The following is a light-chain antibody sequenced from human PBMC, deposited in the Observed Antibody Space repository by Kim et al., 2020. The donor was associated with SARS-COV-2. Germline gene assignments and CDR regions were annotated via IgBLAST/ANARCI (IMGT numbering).Light chain of an antibody. CDR3: QQVNSFPYT. CDR2: AAS. J-gene: IGKJ2*01. V-gene: IGKV1-12*01. CDR1: QGISSW. Sequence: DIQMTQSPSSVSASVGDRVTITCRASQGISSWLVWYQQKPGKAPKLLIYAASTLQSGVPSRFSGSGSGTDFTLTISSLQPEDFATYYCQQVNSFPYTFGQGTKLEI.